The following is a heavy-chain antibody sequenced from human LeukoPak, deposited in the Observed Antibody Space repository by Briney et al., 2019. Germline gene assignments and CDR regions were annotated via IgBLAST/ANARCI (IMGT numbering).Heavy chain of an antibody. J-gene: IGHJ4*02. CDR1: GFTFGHYW. V-gene: IGHV3-74*01. CDR2: IEYNGRMT. D-gene: IGHD2-15*01. CDR3: ASQPLVGSIDS. Sequence: QPGGSLRLSCAASGFTFGHYWMHWVRQAPGKGLEWVSRIEYNGRMTNYADSVKGRFTISRDNAKSTLYLQMNSLRVDDTAVYYCASQPLVGSIDSWGQGTLVTVSS.